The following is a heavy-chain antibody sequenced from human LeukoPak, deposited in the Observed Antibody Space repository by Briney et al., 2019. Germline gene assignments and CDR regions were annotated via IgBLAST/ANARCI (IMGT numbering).Heavy chain of an antibody. J-gene: IGHJ3*02. CDR2: ISGSGGST. Sequence: GGSLRLSCAASGFTFSSYAMSWVRQAPGKGLEWVSAISGSGGSTYYADSVKGRFTISRDNSKNTLYLQMNSLRAEDTAVYYCAKDRRKSPIAVVGAFDIWGQGTMVTVSS. D-gene: IGHD6-19*01. CDR1: GFTFSSYA. CDR3: AKDRRKSPIAVVGAFDI. V-gene: IGHV3-23*01.